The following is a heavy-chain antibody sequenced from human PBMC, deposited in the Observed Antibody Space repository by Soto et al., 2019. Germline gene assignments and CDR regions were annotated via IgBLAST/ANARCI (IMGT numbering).Heavy chain of an antibody. V-gene: IGHV3-33*01. J-gene: IGHJ4*02. Sequence: QVQLVESGGGVVQPGRSLRLSCAASGFTFSTYVMHWVRQAPGKGLEWVASIWSDGSHIHYADSVKGRFTISRDNSKNPLYLQMNSLSAEDTALYYCATEVGLGGQFDHWGQGTLVTVSS. CDR1: GFTFSTYV. CDR3: ATEVGLGGQFDH. CDR2: IWSDGSHI.